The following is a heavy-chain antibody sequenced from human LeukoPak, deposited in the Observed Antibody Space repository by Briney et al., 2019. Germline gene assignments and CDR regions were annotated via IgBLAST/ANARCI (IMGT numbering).Heavy chain of an antibody. V-gene: IGHV3-7*05. CDR3: ARGSSNGFDV. D-gene: IGHD3-10*01. Sequence: GGSLRLSCAGSGFTFSSYWMNWVRQAPGKGLEWVDNIDRDGGETYCVDSVEGRLTISRDNAKNSLSLQMNSLRAEDTAVYYCARGSSNGFDVWGQGTMVTVSA. CDR1: GFTFSSYW. CDR2: IDRDGGET. J-gene: IGHJ3*01.